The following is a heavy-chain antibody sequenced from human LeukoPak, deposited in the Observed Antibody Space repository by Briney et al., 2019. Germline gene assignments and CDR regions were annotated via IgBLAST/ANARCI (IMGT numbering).Heavy chain of an antibody. D-gene: IGHD4-17*01. J-gene: IGHJ4*02. V-gene: IGHV1-46*01. CDR2: INPSGGST. CDR3: ARGGYGDRIDY. Sequence: ASVKVSCTASGYTFIRYYMHWVRQAPGQGLEWMGIINPSGGSTSYAHKFQGRVTMTRDTSTSTVYMELSRLRSEDTAVYYCARGGYGDRIDYWGQGTLVSVSS. CDR1: GYTFIRYY.